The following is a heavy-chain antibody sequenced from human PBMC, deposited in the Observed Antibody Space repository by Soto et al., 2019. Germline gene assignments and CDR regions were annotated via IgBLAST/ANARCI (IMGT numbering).Heavy chain of an antibody. J-gene: IGHJ4*02. V-gene: IGHV1-18*01. Sequence: ASVKVSCKASGYTFTNYAMHWVRQAPVQRLEWMGWISAYNGNTNYAQKLQGRVTMTTDTSTSTAYMELRSLRSDDTAVYYCARDTPDYYDSSGYFPYFDYWGQGTLVTVSS. CDR1: GYTFTNYA. CDR3: ARDTPDYYDSSGYFPYFDY. CDR2: ISAYNGNT. D-gene: IGHD3-22*01.